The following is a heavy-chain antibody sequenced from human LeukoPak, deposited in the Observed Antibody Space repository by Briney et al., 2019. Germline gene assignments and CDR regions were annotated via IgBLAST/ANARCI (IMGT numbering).Heavy chain of an antibody. CDR2: ISLDGNNE. CDR1: GFTFSSYA. CDR3: AKDWTIIAAAPTDY. J-gene: IGHJ4*02. V-gene: IGHV3-30-3*01. D-gene: IGHD6-13*01. Sequence: GGSLRLSCAASGFTFSSYAMHWVRQAPGKGLEWVAVISLDGNNEYYADSVKGRFSLSRDNSKNTLYLQMNSLRAEDTAVYYCAKDWTIIAAAPTDYWGQGTLVTVSS.